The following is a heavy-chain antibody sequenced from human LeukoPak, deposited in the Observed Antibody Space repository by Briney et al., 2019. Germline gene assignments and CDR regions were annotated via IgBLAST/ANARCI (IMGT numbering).Heavy chain of an antibody. Sequence: PGGSLRLSCAASGFTFDDYAMHWVRQAPGKSLEWVSGISWNSGSLGYADSVKGRFTISRDNAKNSLYLQMNSLRVEDTALYYCARSEGPLWFGEFPDYWGQGILVSVSS. J-gene: IGHJ4*02. CDR2: ISWNSGSL. D-gene: IGHD3-10*01. V-gene: IGHV3-9*01. CDR3: ARSEGPLWFGEFPDY. CDR1: GFTFDDYA.